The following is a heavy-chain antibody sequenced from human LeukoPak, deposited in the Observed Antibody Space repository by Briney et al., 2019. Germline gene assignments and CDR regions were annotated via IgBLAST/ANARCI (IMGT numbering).Heavy chain of an antibody. CDR3: TKDLYPVAMGSGYAFDY. D-gene: IGHD3-22*01. V-gene: IGHV3-9*03. J-gene: IGHJ4*02. CDR2: ISWNGDTI. CDR1: GLTFHDYA. Sequence: GGSLRLSCAASGLTFHDYAMHWVRQAPGKGLEWVSGISWNGDTIGYADSVKGRFTISRDNAKDSLYLQMNSLRAEDMALYYCTKDLYPVAMGSGYAFDYWGQGTLVTVSS.